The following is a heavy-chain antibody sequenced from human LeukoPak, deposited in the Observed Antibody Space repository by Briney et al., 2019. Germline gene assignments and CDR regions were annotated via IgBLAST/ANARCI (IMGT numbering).Heavy chain of an antibody. Sequence: PGGSLRLSCAASGFTFSSYSMNWVRQAPGKGLEWVSSISSSSSYIYYADSVKGRFTISRDNAKNSLYLQMNSLRAEDTAVYYCARGGITMVQGVIIGWGQGTLVTVSS. CDR1: GFTFSSYS. CDR2: ISSSSSYI. V-gene: IGHV3-21*01. CDR3: ARGGITMVQGVIIG. J-gene: IGHJ4*02. D-gene: IGHD3-10*01.